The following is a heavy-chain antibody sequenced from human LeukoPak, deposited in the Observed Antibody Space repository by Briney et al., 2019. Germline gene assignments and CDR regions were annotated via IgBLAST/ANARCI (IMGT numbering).Heavy chain of an antibody. V-gene: IGHV4-59*10. CDR2: IYTSGST. Sequence: SETLSLTCAVYGGSFSSYYWSWIRQPAGKGLEWIGRIYTSGSTNYNPSLKSRVTMSVDTSKNQFSLKLSSVTAADTAVYYCARHPYGSGSYYNVDWFDPWGQGTLVTVSS. CDR1: GGSFSSYY. D-gene: IGHD3-10*01. J-gene: IGHJ5*02. CDR3: ARHPYGSGSYYNVDWFDP.